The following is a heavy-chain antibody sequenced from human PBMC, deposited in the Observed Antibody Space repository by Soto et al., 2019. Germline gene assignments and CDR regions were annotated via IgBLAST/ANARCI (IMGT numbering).Heavy chain of an antibody. J-gene: IGHJ4*02. CDR3: IATYSGTPARPYLDL. V-gene: IGHV3-15*01. CDR1: VFTFIHAW. Sequence: GWSLRLSCASSVFTFIHAWMRWVRQAPGKGLEWVGRIKSKGGGGTADYAAPVKGRFTISRDDSRNTLYLQMNSLKTEDTAVYYCIATYSGTPARPYLDLWGQGTLVTVSS. D-gene: IGHD1-26*01. CDR2: IKSKGGGGTA.